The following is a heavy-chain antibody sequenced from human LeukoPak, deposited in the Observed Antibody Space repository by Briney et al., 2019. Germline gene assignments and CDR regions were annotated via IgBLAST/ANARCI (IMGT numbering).Heavy chain of an antibody. D-gene: IGHD5-18*01. CDR3: ARAAMGNYYYYMDV. CDR2: IYYSGST. J-gene: IGHJ6*03. Sequence: SETLSLTCTVSGGSISSGGYYWSWIRQHPGKGLEWIGYIYYSGSTYYNPSLKSRVTISVDTSKNQFSLKLSSVTAADTAVYYCARAAMGNYYYYMDVWGKGTMVTVSS. V-gene: IGHV4-31*03. CDR1: GGSISSGGYY.